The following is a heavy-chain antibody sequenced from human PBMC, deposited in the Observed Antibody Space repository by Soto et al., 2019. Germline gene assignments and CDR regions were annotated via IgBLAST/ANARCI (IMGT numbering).Heavy chain of an antibody. Sequence: PGGSLRLTCAVSGLNLSNYWMSWIRQPPGKGLEWVGHINQDGTEIEIVDSVRERLTFSRDNAWNSLFRQMNSLRAEDTAVYYCGKRKSAGERDYWGRGTLVTVSS. D-gene: IGHD1-1*01. V-gene: IGHV3-7*01. CDR2: INQDGTEI. CDR3: GKRKSAGERDY. CDR1: GLNLSNYW. J-gene: IGHJ4*02.